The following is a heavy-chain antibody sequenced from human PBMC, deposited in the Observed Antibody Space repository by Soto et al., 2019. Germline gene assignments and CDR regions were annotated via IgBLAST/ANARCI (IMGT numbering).Heavy chain of an antibody. Sequence: QVQLQESGPGLVKPSQTLSLTCTVSGGSISSGGYYWSWIRQHPGKGLEWIGYIYYSGSTYYNPSLKSRVTISVDTSKNQFSLKLSSVTAAETAVYYCARDVGRAGRIFDYWGQGTLVTVSS. CDR3: ARDVGRAGRIFDY. CDR1: GGSISSGGYY. V-gene: IGHV4-31*03. J-gene: IGHJ4*02. D-gene: IGHD3-10*01. CDR2: IYYSGST.